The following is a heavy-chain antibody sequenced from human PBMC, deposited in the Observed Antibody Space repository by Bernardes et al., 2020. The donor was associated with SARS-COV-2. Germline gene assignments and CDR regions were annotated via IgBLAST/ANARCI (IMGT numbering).Heavy chain of an antibody. Sequence: SDTLSVTCTVSGGSISSGGYYWSWIRQHPGKGLEWIGYIYYSGSTYYNPSLKSRVTISVDTSKNQFSLKLSSVTAADTAVYYCARAPSGIFGVVTTFDYWGQGTLVTVSS. CDR3: ARAPSGIFGVVTTFDY. J-gene: IGHJ4*02. CDR2: IYYSGST. D-gene: IGHD3-3*01. V-gene: IGHV4-31*03. CDR1: GGSISSGGYY.